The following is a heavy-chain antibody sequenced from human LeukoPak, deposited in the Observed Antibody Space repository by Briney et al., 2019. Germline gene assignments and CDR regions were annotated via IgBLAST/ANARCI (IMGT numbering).Heavy chain of an antibody. CDR1: GLTFSSYG. J-gene: IGHJ5*02. CDR2: IWYDGSNK. V-gene: IGHV3-33*01. D-gene: IGHD3-3*01. Sequence: GRSLRLSCAASGLTFSSYGMHWVRQAPGKGLEWVAVIWYDGSNKYYADSVKGRFTISRDNSKNTLYLQMNSLRAEDTAVYYCARSPIFNNWFDPWGKGTLVTVSS. CDR3: ARSPIFNNWFDP.